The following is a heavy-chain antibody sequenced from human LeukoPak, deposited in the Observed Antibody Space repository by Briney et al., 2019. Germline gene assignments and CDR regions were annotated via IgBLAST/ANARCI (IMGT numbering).Heavy chain of an antibody. CDR1: GFTFSSYS. D-gene: IGHD3-3*01. Sequence: GGSLRLSCAASGFTFSSYSMNWVRQAPGKGLEWVSSISGSSSYIYYADSVKGRFTISRDNAKNSLYLQMNSLRAEDTAVYYCARADWSGKPSGDWGQGTLVTVSS. CDR3: ARADWSGKPSGD. CDR2: ISGSSSYI. J-gene: IGHJ4*02. V-gene: IGHV3-21*01.